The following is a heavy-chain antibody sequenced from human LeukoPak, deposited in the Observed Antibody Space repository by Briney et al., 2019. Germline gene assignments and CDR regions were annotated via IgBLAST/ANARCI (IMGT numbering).Heavy chain of an antibody. CDR2: IKQDGSEK. CDR3: AKSAPWVDYWYFDL. Sequence: GGSLRLSCAASGITFSMYSMNWVRQAPGKGLEWVANIKQDGSEKYYVDSVKGRFTISRDNSKNTLYLQMNSLRAEDTAVYYCAKSAPWVDYWYFDLWGRGTLVTVSS. D-gene: IGHD7-27*01. V-gene: IGHV3-7*01. CDR1: GITFSMYS. J-gene: IGHJ2*01.